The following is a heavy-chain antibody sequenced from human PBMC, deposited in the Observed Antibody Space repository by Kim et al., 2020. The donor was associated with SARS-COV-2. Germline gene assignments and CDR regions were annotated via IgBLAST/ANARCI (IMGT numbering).Heavy chain of an antibody. CDR3: ARGTRQWLVRGPYYYYMDV. CDR1: GGSFSGYY. CDR2: INHSGST. J-gene: IGHJ6*03. V-gene: IGHV4-34*01. D-gene: IGHD6-19*01. Sequence: SETLSLTCAVYGGSFSGYYWSWIRQPPGKGLEWIGEINHSGSTNYNPSLKSRVTISVDTSKNLFSLKLSSVTAADTAVYYCARGTRQWLVRGPYYYYMDVWGKGTTVTVSS.